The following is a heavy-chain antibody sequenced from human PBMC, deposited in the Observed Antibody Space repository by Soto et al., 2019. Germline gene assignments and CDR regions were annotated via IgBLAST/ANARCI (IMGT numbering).Heavy chain of an antibody. V-gene: IGHV4-39*01. D-gene: IGHD3-22*01. CDR1: CGSVGSSDSY. Sequence: SETLSPTCTVSCGSVGSSDSYWVWIRQPPGKGLEWIGSFYYGGTTYYNPSLKSRVTVSVDTSKNLFSLNLNSVTAADTAIYYCGRRGLILVPLWGQGTMVTVSS. CDR3: GRRGLILVPL. J-gene: IGHJ3*01. CDR2: FYYGGTT.